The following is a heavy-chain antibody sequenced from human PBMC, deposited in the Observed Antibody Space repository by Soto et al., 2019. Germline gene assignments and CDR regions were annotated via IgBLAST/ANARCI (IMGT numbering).Heavy chain of an antibody. V-gene: IGHV6-1*01. Sequence: SQTLSLTCAISGDSVSSNSAAWNWVRQSPSRGLEWLGRTYYRSKWYNDYAVSVKSRITINPDTSKNQFSLQLNSVTPEDTAVYYCARGWGYCSSTSCYVYYYYGMDVWGQGTTVTASS. CDR3: ARGWGYCSSTSCYVYYYYGMDV. CDR1: GDSVSSNSAA. D-gene: IGHD2-2*01. CDR2: TYYRSKWYN. J-gene: IGHJ6*02.